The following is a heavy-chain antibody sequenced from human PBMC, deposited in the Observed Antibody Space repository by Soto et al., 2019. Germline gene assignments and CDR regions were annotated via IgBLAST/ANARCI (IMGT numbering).Heavy chain of an antibody. CDR3: VRGTSSGCFDS. D-gene: IGHD5-12*01. CDR2: INPANGAT. CDR1: GYTFTDYT. J-gene: IGHJ4*02. Sequence: QVQFVQSGAEVKKPGASVEVSCKTSGYTFTDYTLHWMRQAPGQRIEWMGWINPANGATMYSQKFLGRVSITGDTSATTICMDLSSLPSEDTAVYYCVRGTSSGCFDSWGQGTLVTVSS. V-gene: IGHV1-3*01.